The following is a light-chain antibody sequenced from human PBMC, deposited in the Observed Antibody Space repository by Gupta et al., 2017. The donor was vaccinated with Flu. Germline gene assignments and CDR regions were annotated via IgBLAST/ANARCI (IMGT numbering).Light chain of an antibody. Sequence: EIVLTQSPGTLSLSPGERATLSCRASQSVSSSYLAWYQQKPGQAPRLLIYGASSRATGIPDRFSGSGSGTDFTLTISRLEPEDFAVYYCQQEGSSPRTFGQGTKMDIK. V-gene: IGKV3-20*01. J-gene: IGKJ2*02. CDR3: QQEGSSPRT. CDR2: GAS. CDR1: QSVSSSY.